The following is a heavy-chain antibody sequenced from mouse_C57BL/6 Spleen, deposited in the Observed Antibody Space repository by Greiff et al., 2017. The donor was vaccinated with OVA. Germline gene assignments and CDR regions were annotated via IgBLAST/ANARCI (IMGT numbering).Heavy chain of an antibody. CDR1: GYTFTSYW. V-gene: IGHV1-55*01. Sequence: VQLQQSGAELVKPGASVKMSCKASGYTFTSYWITWVKQRPGQGLEWIGDIYPGSGSTNYNEKFKSKATLTVDTSSSTAYMQLSSLTSEDSAVYYCARGGSGYVRYAMDYWGQGTSVTVSS. CDR3: ARGGSGYVRYAMDY. D-gene: IGHD3-2*02. J-gene: IGHJ4*01. CDR2: IYPGSGST.